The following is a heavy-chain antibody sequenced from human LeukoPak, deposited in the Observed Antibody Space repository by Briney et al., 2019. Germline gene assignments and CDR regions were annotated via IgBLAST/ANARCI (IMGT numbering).Heavy chain of an antibody. Sequence: PSETLSLTCTVSGGSISSGSYYWSWIRQPAGKGLEWIGRMYISGNTNYNPSLKSRVTISMDTSKNQFSLKVSSVTAADTAVYYCARPPRYYYDSSGYYLKSSYYYYYMDVWGKGTTVTVSS. V-gene: IGHV4-61*02. J-gene: IGHJ6*03. CDR1: GGSISSGSYY. CDR3: ARPPRYYYDSSGYYLKSSYYYYYMDV. D-gene: IGHD3-22*01. CDR2: MYISGNT.